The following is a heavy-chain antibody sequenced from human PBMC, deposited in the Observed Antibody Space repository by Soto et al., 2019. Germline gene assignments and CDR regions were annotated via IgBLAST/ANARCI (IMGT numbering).Heavy chain of an antibody. J-gene: IGHJ6*02. CDR2: IYNSGIT. CDR3: ARGSSIAGLYYGMDV. Sequence: SLTCTVSGGSISSYYWTWIRQPPGKGLEWIGFIYNSGITHYNPSLKSRVTISLDTSKNQFSLKLSSVTAADTAVYYCARGSSIAGLYYGMDVWGQGTTVTVSS. CDR1: GGSISSYY. D-gene: IGHD6-6*01. V-gene: IGHV4-59*12.